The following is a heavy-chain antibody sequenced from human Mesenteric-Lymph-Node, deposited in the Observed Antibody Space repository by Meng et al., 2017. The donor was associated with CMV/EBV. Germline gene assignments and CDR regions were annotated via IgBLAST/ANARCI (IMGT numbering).Heavy chain of an antibody. V-gene: IGHV1-2*02. CDR1: GYTFLGYY. CDR2: INPNSGDT. Sequence: SVPVSCKASGYTFLGYYLHWVRQAPGQGLEWMGWINPNSGDTKYAQKFQGRVTMTRDTSISTAYMELSSLRSEDTAVYYCARGGFTIFGVVITTVVGYNWFDPWGQGTLVTVSS. CDR3: ARGGFTIFGVVITTVVGYNWFDP. J-gene: IGHJ5*02. D-gene: IGHD3-3*01.